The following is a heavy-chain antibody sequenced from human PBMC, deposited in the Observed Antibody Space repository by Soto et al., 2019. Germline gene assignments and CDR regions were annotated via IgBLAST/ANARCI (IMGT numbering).Heavy chain of an antibody. CDR3: ARDRSSSWYGRGYHYYGMDV. CDR1: GFTSSDYY. J-gene: IGHJ6*02. Sequence: QVQLVESGGGLVKPGGSLRLSCAASGFTSSDYYMSWIRQAPGKGLEWVSYISDSGSTIYHADSVRGRFTISRDNAKNSXYXXMNRLRAEDTAVYYCARDRSSSWYGRGYHYYGMDVWGQGTTVTVSS. V-gene: IGHV3-11*01. D-gene: IGHD6-13*01. CDR2: ISDSGSTI.